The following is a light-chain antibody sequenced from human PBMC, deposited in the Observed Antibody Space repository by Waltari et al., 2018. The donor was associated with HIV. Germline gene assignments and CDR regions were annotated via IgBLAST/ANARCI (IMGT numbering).Light chain of an antibody. Sequence: QTAVTPEPALTVSPGGSAILTCASSTGTIPSGCSHNCFQQKPGQGQRALIYSTSNSHSWTPARFSGSLLGGKAALTLSGVQPEDEAEYYCLLYYGSFVIFGGGSKLTVL. CDR3: LLYYGSFVI. CDR2: STS. V-gene: IGLV7-43*01. J-gene: IGLJ2*01. CDR1: TGTIPSGCS.